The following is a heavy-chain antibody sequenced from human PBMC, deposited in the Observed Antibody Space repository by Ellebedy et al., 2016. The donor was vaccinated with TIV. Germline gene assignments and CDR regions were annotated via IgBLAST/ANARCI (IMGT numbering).Heavy chain of an antibody. CDR1: GGTFSNYA. J-gene: IGHJ3*01. Sequence: SVKVSXXASGGTFSNYAISWVRQAPGQGLEWMGRVIPMLDIANYAQKFQGRLTFAADKSTSTAYMELSSLRSEDTAIYFCARVSRWEAFDLWGQGTMVTVSS. CDR2: VIPMLDIA. V-gene: IGHV1-69*04. CDR3: ARVSRWEAFDL. D-gene: IGHD1-26*01.